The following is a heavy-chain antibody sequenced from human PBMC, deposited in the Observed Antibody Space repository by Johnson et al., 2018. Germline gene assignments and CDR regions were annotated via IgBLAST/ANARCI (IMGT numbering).Heavy chain of an antibody. Sequence: VQLVESGGGLVQPGGSLRLSCAASGFTFSDHYMDWVRQAPGKGLEWVGHTRKKVNSYTTEYAPSVKGSFTISRDDSKKALYLQMNRLKTEDTAVYYCARVGSGWTRDHWVQGTLVTVSS. J-gene: IGHJ4*02. CDR1: GFTFSDHY. CDR2: TRKKVNSYTT. CDR3: ARVGSGWTRDH. D-gene: IGHD6-19*01. V-gene: IGHV3-72*01.